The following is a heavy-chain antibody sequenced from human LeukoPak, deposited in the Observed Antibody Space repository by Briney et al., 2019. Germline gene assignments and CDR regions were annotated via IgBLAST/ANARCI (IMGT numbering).Heavy chain of an antibody. D-gene: IGHD2-15*01. CDR1: GFTFSSYW. J-gene: IGHJ3*02. CDR2: IKQDGSEK. V-gene: IGHV3-7*01. CDR3: ARENFDIVVVVAATLDAFDM. Sequence: GGSLRLSCAASGFTFSSYWMSWVRQAPGKGLEWVANIKQDGSEKYYVDSVKGRFTISRDNAKNSLYLQMNSLRAEDTAVYYCARENFDIVVVVAATLDAFDMWGQGTMVTVSS.